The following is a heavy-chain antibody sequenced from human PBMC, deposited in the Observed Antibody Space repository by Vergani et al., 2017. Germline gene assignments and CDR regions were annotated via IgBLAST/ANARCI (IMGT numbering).Heavy chain of an antibody. CDR2: ISAYNGNI. Sequence: QVQLVQSGAEVKKPGASVKVSCKASGYTFTSYGISWVRQAPGQGLEWMGWISAYNGNINYAQKLQGRVTMTTDTSTSTAYMELRSLRSDDTAVYYCARVICSGGSCYYYYYXMDVWGKGTTVTVSS. CDR1: GYTFTSYG. J-gene: IGHJ6*03. D-gene: IGHD2-15*01. CDR3: ARVICSGGSCYYYYYXMDV. V-gene: IGHV1-18*01.